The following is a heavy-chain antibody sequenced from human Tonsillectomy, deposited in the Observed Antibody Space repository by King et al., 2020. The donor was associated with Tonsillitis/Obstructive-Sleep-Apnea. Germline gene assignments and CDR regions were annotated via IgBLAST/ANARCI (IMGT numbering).Heavy chain of an antibody. D-gene: IGHD7-27*01. CDR2: IYYSGST. J-gene: IGHJ2*01. Sequence: LQLQESGPGLVKPSETLSLTCTVSGGSISSSSYYWGWIRQPPGKGLEWIGSIYYSGSTYYNPSLKSRVTISVDTSKNQFSLKLSSVTAADTAVYRCTGGGGDRGTHWYFDLWGRGTLVTVSS. CDR1: GGSISSSSYY. V-gene: IGHV4-39*01. CDR3: TGGGGDRGTHWYFDL.